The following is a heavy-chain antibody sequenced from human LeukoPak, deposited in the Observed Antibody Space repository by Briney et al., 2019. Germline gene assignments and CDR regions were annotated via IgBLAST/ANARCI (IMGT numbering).Heavy chain of an antibody. CDR3: AKDHCGGDCYWEGFDY. CDR2: ISGSGGISGSGGTT. J-gene: IGHJ4*02. V-gene: IGHV3-23*01. CDR1: GFTFSSHA. D-gene: IGHD2-21*02. Sequence: GGSLRLSCAASGFTFSSHAMSWVRQAPGKGLEWVSAISGSGGISGSGGTTYYADSVKGRFTISRDNSKNTLYLQMNSLRAEDTAVYYCAKDHCGGDCYWEGFDYWGQGTLVTVSS.